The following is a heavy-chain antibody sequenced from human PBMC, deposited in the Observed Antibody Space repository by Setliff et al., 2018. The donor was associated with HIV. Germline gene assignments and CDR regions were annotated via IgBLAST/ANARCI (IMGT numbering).Heavy chain of an antibody. Sequence: PSETLSLTCTVSGGSISSYYWSWIRQPPGKGLEWIGYLYHSGSTNYNPALKSRVTIPVDTSKNQFSLKLSSVSAADTAVYYCARHGQDYQLGYYSYYMDVWGRGTTVTVSS. D-gene: IGHD2-2*01. CDR3: ARHGQDYQLGYYSYYMDV. V-gene: IGHV4-59*08. CDR1: GGSISSYY. J-gene: IGHJ6*03. CDR2: LYHSGST.